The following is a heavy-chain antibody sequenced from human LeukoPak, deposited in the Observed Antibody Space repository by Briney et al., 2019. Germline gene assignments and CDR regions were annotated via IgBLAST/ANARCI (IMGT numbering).Heavy chain of an antibody. CDR2: IYYSGST. D-gene: IGHD2-15*01. J-gene: IGHJ4*02. V-gene: IGHV4-39*07. CDR1: GGSLSSSSYY. CDR3: ARDDLGYCSGGSCHYFDY. Sequence: SETLSLTCTVSGGSLSSSSYYWGWIRQPPGKGLEWIGSIYYSGSTYYNPSLKSRVTISVDTSKNQFSLKLSSVTAADTAVYYCARDDLGYCSGGSCHYFDYWGQGTLVTVSS.